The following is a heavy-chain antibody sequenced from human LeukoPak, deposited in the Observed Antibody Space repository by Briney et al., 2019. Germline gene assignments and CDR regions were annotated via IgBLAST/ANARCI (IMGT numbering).Heavy chain of an antibody. Sequence: GGSLRLSCAASGFTFSRSGMTWIRQAPGKGLEWVSAISGSGGSTYYADSVKGRVTISRDNSKNTLYLQVNSLRVEDTAVYYCAKDRLGAMMYFDFWGQGTLVTVSS. CDR3: AKDRLGAMMYFDF. V-gene: IGHV3-23*01. J-gene: IGHJ4*02. CDR2: ISGSGGST. D-gene: IGHD1-26*01. CDR1: GFTFSRSG.